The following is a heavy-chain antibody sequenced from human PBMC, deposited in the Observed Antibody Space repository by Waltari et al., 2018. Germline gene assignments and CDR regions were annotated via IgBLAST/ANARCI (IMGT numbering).Heavy chain of an antibody. Sequence: QVQLQQWGAGLLKPSETLSLTCAVYGGSFSGYYWSWIRQPPGKGLEWIGEINHSGSTNYYPSLKSRVTISVDTSKNQFSLKLSSVTAADTAVYYGARPRGSLSAFDIWGQGTMVTVSS. CDR1: GGSFSGYY. CDR2: INHSGST. V-gene: IGHV4-34*01. D-gene: IGHD3-10*01. CDR3: ARPRGSLSAFDI. J-gene: IGHJ3*02.